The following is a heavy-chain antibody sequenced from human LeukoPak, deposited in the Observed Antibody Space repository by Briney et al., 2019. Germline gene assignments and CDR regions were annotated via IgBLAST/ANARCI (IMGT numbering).Heavy chain of an antibody. CDR1: GFPFNIFA. J-gene: IGHJ5*02. D-gene: IGHD3-3*01. V-gene: IGHV3-23*01. Sequence: GGSLRLSCAASGFPFNIFAMRWVRQAPGKGLEWVSSISGSGGSTYYADSVKGRFTVSRDNSKNTLYLQMNSLRAEDTALYYCAKQYYDLWSGYFSWGQGTLVTVSS. CDR3: AKQYYDLWSGYFS. CDR2: ISGSGGST.